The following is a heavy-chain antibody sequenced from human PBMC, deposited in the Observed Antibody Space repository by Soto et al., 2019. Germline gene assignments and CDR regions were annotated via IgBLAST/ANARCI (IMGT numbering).Heavy chain of an antibody. Sequence: GGSLRLSCAASGFTFSSYSMNWARQAPGKGLEWVSSISSSSSYIYYADSVKGRFTISRDNAKNSLYLQMNSLRAEDTAVYYCARGGSSWYLDYWGQGTLVTVSS. CDR2: ISSSSSYI. J-gene: IGHJ4*02. CDR3: ARGGSSWYLDY. CDR1: GFTFSSYS. D-gene: IGHD6-13*01. V-gene: IGHV3-21*01.